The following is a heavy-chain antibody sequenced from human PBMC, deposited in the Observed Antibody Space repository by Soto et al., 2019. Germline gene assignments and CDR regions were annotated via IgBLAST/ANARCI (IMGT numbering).Heavy chain of an antibody. CDR3: ARVVPGAEAWFGP. J-gene: IGHJ5*02. D-gene: IGHD2-2*01. CDR2: ISLYSDGT. CDR1: GYTFSNYG. V-gene: IGHV1-18*01. Sequence: QVPLVQSGGEVKRPGASVKVSCKTSGYTFSNYGITWVRQAAGQPLEWLGWISLYSDGTNYAQKFQGRVSMTTDTSTTTAYMELRSLRSDDTAVYYCARVVPGAEAWFGPWGQGTLVTVSS.